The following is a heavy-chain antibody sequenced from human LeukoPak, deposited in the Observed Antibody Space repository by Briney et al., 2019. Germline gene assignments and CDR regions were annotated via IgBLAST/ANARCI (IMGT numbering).Heavy chain of an antibody. D-gene: IGHD3-22*01. CDR1: GGSISSSNW. J-gene: IGHJ4*02. CDR3: ARGPSYDSSGYYYWIAWSPLDY. CDR2: IYHSGST. Sequence: SETLSLTCAVSGGSISSSNWWSWVRQPPGKGLEWIGEIYHSGSTNYNPSLKSRVTISVDTSKNQFSLKLSSVTAADTAVYYCARGPSYDSSGYYYWIAWSPLDYWGQGTLVTVSS. V-gene: IGHV4-4*02.